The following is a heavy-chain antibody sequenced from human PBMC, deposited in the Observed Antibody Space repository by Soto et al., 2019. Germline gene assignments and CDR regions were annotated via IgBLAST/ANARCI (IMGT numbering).Heavy chain of an antibody. D-gene: IGHD6-13*01. CDR1: GFTFGTYS. CDR2: ISSNGRST. V-gene: IGHV3-64D*06. J-gene: IGHJ5*02. CDR3: VKDNIAKDGSGVYKGFDP. Sequence: PGGSLRLSCSASGFTFGTYSRHWVRPAPGKGLEYVSGISSNGRSTNYADSVKGRFTISRDNPKNTLHLQMSSLTADDTAVYYCVKDNIAKDGSGVYKGFDPGGQ.